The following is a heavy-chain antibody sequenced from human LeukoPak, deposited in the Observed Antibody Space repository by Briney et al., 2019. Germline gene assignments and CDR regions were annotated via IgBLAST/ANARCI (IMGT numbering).Heavy chain of an antibody. Sequence: SETLSLTCTVPGGSISSSSYYWGWIRQPPGKGLEWIGSIYYSGSTYYNPSLKSRVTISVDTSKNQFSLKLSSVTAADTAVYYCARRHYVWGSYPLWGQGTLVTVSS. J-gene: IGHJ4*02. CDR3: ARRHYVWGSYPL. CDR1: GGSISSSSYY. CDR2: IYYSGST. V-gene: IGHV4-39*07. D-gene: IGHD3-16*01.